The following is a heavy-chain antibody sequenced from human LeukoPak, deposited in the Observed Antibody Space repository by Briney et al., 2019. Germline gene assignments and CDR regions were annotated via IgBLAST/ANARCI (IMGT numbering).Heavy chain of an antibody. Sequence: PGGSLRLSCAASGFTVSSNYMSWVRQAPGKGLEWVSVIYSGDSTYYADSVKRRFTISRDNSKNTLYLQMNSLRAEDTAVYYCARDMVAVAGTVDYWGQGSLVTVSS. CDR2: IYSGDST. V-gene: IGHV3-66*02. CDR1: GFTVSSNY. J-gene: IGHJ4*02. CDR3: ARDMVAVAGTVDY. D-gene: IGHD6-19*01.